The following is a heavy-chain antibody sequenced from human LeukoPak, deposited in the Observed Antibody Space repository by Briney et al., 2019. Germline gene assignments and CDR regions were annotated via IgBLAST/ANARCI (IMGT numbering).Heavy chain of an antibody. CDR2: IYYSGTT. CDR3: SIAVTGSVGWFDP. D-gene: IGHD3-9*01. J-gene: IGHJ5*02. V-gene: IGHV4-59*01. Sequence: PSETLSLTCTVSGGSISDYYWSWIRQSPGKGLEWIGYIYYSGTTNYNPSLKSRVTISVDTSKNQFSLTLSSVTAAHTSVFFCSIAVTGSVGWFDPWGQGTRVTVSS. CDR1: GGSISDYY.